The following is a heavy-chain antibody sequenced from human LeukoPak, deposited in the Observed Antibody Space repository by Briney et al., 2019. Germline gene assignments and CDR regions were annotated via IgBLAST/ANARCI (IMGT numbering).Heavy chain of an antibody. CDR2: IKQDGSEK. V-gene: IGHV3-7*01. CDR3: ARTVPYNWNGKSRYFDY. CDR1: GFTFSSYW. J-gene: IGHJ4*02. D-gene: IGHD1-20*01. Sequence: GGSLRLSCAASGFTFSSYWMSWVRQAPGKGLEWVANIKQDGSEKYYVDSVKGRFTISRDNAKNSLYLQMNSLRAEDTAVYYCARTVPYNWNGKSRYFDYWGQGTLVTVSS.